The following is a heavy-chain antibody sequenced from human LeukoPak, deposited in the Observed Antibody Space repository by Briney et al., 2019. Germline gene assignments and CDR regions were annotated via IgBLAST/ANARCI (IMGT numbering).Heavy chain of an antibody. D-gene: IGHD6-13*01. V-gene: IGHV3-9*01. J-gene: IGHJ6*03. CDR1: GFTFDDYA. CDR3: AKDMPRPYSSSWQRHPAYYYYMDV. Sequence: PGRPLRLSCAASGFTFDDYAMHWVRQAPGKGLEWVSGISWNSGSIGYADSVKGRFTISRDNAKNSLYLQMNSLGAEDTALYYCAKDMPRPYSSSWQRHPAYYYYMDVWGKGTTVTVSS. CDR2: ISWNSGSI.